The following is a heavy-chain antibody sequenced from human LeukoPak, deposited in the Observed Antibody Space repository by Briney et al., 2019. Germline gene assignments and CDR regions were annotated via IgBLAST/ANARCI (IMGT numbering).Heavy chain of an antibody. CDR3: ARDGARIGYYYGDNWFDP. D-gene: IGHD3-10*01. Sequence: SETLSLTCTVSGGSISSGSYYWSWLRQPPGKGLEWVGYIYYSGSTNYNPSLKRRVTISVDTSKNQFSLKLSSVTAADTAVYYCARDGARIGYYYGDNWFDPWGQGTLITVSS. V-gene: IGHV4-61*01. CDR1: GGSISSGSYY. J-gene: IGHJ5*02. CDR2: IYYSGST.